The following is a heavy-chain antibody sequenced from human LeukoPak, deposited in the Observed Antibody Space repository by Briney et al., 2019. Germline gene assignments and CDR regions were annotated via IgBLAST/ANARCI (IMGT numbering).Heavy chain of an antibody. V-gene: IGHV3-7*01. CDR1: GFSFSAYW. CDR3: AREWQGGIAAAGTRIEGDY. CDR2: IKQDGSEK. Sequence: GGSLRLSCAASGFSFSAYWMTWVRQAPGKGLEWVANIKQDGSEKNYVDSVKGRFTISRDNAENSLFLQMNSLRVEDTAVYYCAREWQGGIAAAGTRIEGDYWGQGTLVAVSS. J-gene: IGHJ4*02. D-gene: IGHD6-13*01.